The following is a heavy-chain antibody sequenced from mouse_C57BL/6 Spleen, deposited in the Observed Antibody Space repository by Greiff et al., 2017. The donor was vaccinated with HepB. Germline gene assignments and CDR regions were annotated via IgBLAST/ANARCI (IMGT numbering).Heavy chain of an antibody. CDR2: INPGSGGT. Sequence: QVQLQQSGAELVRPGTSVKVSCKASGYAFTNYLIEWVKQRPGQGLEWIGVINPGSGGTNYNEKFKGKATLTADKSSSTAYMQLSSPTSEDSAVYFCARYYYGSSLDYWGQGTTLTVSS. D-gene: IGHD1-1*01. J-gene: IGHJ2*01. CDR3: ARYYYGSSLDY. V-gene: IGHV1-54*01. CDR1: GYAFTNYL.